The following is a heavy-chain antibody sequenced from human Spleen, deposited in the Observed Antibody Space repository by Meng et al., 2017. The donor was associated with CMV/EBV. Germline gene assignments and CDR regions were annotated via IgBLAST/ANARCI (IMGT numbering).Heavy chain of an antibody. CDR1: GGSISSYY. CDR3: ARDLTMVRGPATTNWFDP. D-gene: IGHD3-10*01. J-gene: IGHJ5*02. Sequence: SETLSLTCTVSGGSISSYYWSWIRQPPGKGLEWIGYIYYSGSTYYNPSLKSRVTISVDTSKNQFSLKLSSVTAADTAVYYCARDLTMVRGPATTNWFDPWGQGTLVTVSS. V-gene: IGHV4-59*12. CDR2: IYYSGST.